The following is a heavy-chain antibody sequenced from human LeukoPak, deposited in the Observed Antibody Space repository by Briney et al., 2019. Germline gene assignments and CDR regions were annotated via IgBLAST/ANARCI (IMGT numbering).Heavy chain of an antibody. D-gene: IGHD3-10*01. CDR3: SRDFLRVALDYLDL. CDR2: IGYDGVNK. CDR1: GFTFHNYP. Sequence: GGSLRLSCTASGFTFHNYPFQRVRQAPGDGREWAAVIGYDGVNKFYLDPVNRRFTIYRDSSQSQLSLQMDTVRADDTAHCQFSRDFLRVALDYLDLWGEEALVSVS. V-gene: IGHV3-30*04. J-gene: IGHJ4*02.